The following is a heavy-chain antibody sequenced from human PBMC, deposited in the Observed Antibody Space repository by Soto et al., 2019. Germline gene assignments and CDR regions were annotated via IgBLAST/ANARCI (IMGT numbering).Heavy chain of an antibody. D-gene: IGHD6-13*01. J-gene: IGHJ5*02. CDR2: IYYSGST. Sequence: PSETLSLTCTVSGGSISSYYWSWIRQPPGKGLEWIGYIYYSGSTNYNPSLKSRVTISVDTSKNQFSLKLSSVTAADTAVYYCERYHSSSWYNWFDPWGQGTLVTVSS. CDR3: ERYHSSSWYNWFDP. V-gene: IGHV4-59*01. CDR1: GGSISSYY.